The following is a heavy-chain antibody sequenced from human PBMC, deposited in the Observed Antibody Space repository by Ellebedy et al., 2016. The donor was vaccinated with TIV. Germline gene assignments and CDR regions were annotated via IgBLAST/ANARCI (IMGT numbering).Heavy chain of an antibody. V-gene: IGHV1-2*02. D-gene: IGHD5-24*01. J-gene: IGHJ6*02. CDR3: AKDGTVATMAATYYGLDV. CDR1: GYSFAAYY. CDR2: INPHSGGT. Sequence: AASVKVSCKTSGYSFAAYYIHWVRQAPGRGLEWMGWINPHSGGTNYAQKFQGRVTMTRDTSISTAYLELSRLSSDDTAVYYCAKDGTVATMAATYYGLDVWGQGTTVTVSS.